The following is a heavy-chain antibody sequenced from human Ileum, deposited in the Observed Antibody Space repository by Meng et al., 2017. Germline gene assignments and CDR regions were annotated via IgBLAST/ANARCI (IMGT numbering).Heavy chain of an antibody. V-gene: IGHV4-39*07. CDR3: ARGGSSGYFSDY. J-gene: IGHJ4*02. D-gene: IGHD3-22*01. CDR1: GGSITTYGYY. CDR2: IYYSEGA. Sequence: QVQVQESGPGLVKPSETLSLTCTVSGGSITTYGYYWAWIRQPPGKGLEWIGSIYYSEGAAYNPSLKSRVTISLDTSKNQFSLRVNSVTAADTAVYYCARGGSSGYFSDYWGQGTLVTVSS.